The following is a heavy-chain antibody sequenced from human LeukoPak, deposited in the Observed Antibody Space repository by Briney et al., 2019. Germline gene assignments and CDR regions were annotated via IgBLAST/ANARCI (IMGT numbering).Heavy chain of an antibody. Sequence: SETLSLTYTVSGGSISSGSYYWSWIRQPAGKGLEWIGRIYTSGSTNYNPSLKSRVTISVDTSKNQFSLKLSSVTAADTAVYYCAREGYYGSGSYYNVYYLDYWGQGTLVTVSS. CDR2: IYTSGST. D-gene: IGHD3-10*01. V-gene: IGHV4-61*02. CDR1: GGSISSGSYY. CDR3: AREGYYGSGSYYNVYYLDY. J-gene: IGHJ4*02.